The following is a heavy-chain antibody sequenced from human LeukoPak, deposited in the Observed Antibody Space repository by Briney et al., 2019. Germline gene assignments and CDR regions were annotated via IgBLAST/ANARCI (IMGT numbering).Heavy chain of an antibody. CDR1: GGSISSDDYY. Sequence: PSQTLSLACTVSGGSISSDDYYWSWIRQHPGKGLEWIGYIYYSGSTYYNPSLKSRVTISIDTSENQFSLKLSSVTAADTAVYYCARAETPRNSYGYLDYWGQGTLVTVSS. D-gene: IGHD5-18*01. V-gene: IGHV4-31*03. CDR2: IYYSGST. J-gene: IGHJ4*02. CDR3: ARAETPRNSYGYLDY.